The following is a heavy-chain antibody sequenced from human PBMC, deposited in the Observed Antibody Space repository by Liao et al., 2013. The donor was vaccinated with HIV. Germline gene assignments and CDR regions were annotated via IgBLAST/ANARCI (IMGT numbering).Heavy chain of an antibody. CDR2: INHSGST. CDR1: GGSISSVDYY. CDR3: ARGTAVAGRIYFDY. J-gene: IGHJ4*02. D-gene: IGHD6-19*01. V-gene: IGHV4-30-4*08. Sequence: QVQLQESGPGLVKPSQTLSLTCTVSGGSISSVDYYWNWIRQPPGKGLEWIGEINHSGSTNYNPSLKSRVTISVDTSKNQFSLKLSSVTAADTAVYYCARGTAVAGRIYFDYWGQGTLVTVSS.